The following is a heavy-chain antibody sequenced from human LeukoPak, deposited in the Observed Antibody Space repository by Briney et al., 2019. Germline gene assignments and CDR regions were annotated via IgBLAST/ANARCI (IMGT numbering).Heavy chain of an antibody. J-gene: IGHJ6*02. CDR3: ARGLAVAGTGMDV. CDR2: INPNSGGT. CDR1: GYTFTGYY. D-gene: IGHD6-19*01. V-gene: IGHV1-2*02. Sequence: ASVKVSCKASGYTFTGYYMPWVRQAPGQGLEWMGWINPNSGGTNYAQKFQGRVTMTRDTSISTAYMELSRLRSDDTAVYYCARGLAVAGTGMDVWGQGTTVTVSS.